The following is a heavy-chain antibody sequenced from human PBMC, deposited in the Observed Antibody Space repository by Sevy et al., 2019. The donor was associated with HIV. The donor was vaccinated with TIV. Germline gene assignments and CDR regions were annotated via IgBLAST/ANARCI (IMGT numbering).Heavy chain of an antibody. D-gene: IGHD1-26*01. CDR3: IRGTSGTFGH. Sequence: GSLRLSCAASGFTFSSYSMNWVRQAPGKGLEWVSYISGSSTIYYADSVKGRFTISRDNAKNSLFLQMDSLRAEDTAMYYCIRGTSGTFGHWGQGTLVTVSS. CDR1: GFTFSSYS. J-gene: IGHJ4*02. CDR2: ISGSSTI. V-gene: IGHV3-48*01.